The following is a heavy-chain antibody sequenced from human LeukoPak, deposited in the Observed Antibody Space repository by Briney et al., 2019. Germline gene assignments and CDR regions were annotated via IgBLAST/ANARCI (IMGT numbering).Heavy chain of an antibody. D-gene: IGHD4-17*01. CDR3: AKDLPDYGDYIEGY. V-gene: IGHV3-23*01. Sequence: GGSLRLSCAASGFTFSSFAMSWVRQPPGKGLEWVSTISGSGGSTNYADSVKGRFTFSRDNSKNTLYLQMNSLRAEDTAVYYCAKDLPDYGDYIEGYWGQGTLVTVSS. CDR1: GFTFSSFA. CDR2: ISGSGGST. J-gene: IGHJ4*02.